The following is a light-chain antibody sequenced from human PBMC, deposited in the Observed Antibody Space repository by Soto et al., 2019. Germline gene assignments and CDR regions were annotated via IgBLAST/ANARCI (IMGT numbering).Light chain of an antibody. V-gene: IGKV1-13*02. CDR2: DAS. CDR1: QGISSA. J-gene: IGKJ4*01. Sequence: AIRLTQSPSSLSASVGDRVTITCRASQGISSALAWYQQKPGKAPKLLIYDASSLESGVPSRFSGSGSVTYFTLTISSLQPDDFATYYCQQFNSYPRTFGGWTKVDIK. CDR3: QQFNSYPRT.